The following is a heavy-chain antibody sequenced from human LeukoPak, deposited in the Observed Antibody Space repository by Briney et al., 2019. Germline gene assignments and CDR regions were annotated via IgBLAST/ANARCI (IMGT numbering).Heavy chain of an antibody. D-gene: IGHD1/OR15-1a*01. CDR2: INPNSGGT. Sequence: GASVKVSCKASGYTFTGYYMHWARQAPGQGLEWMGWINPNSGGTNYAQKFQGRVTMTRDTSISTAYMELRSLRFDDTAVYFCARDRWPHNDWDNRPFEFWGQGTLVTVS. J-gene: IGHJ4*02. V-gene: IGHV1-2*02. CDR1: GYTFTGYY. CDR3: ARDRWPHNDWDNRPFEF.